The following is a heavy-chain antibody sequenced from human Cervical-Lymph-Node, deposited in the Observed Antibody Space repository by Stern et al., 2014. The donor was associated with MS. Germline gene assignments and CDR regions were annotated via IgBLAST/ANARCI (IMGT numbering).Heavy chain of an antibody. CDR3: AAGATVTRLDY. CDR1: GFTFTSSA. CDR2: IVVGSGNT. J-gene: IGHJ4*02. V-gene: IGHV1-58*01. Sequence: QLVESGPEVKKPGTSVKVSCKASGFTFTSSAVQWVRQARGTRLEWIGWIVVGSGNTNYAQKFQERVTITRDMSTSTAYMELSSLRSEDTAVYYCAAGATVTRLDYWGQGTLVTVSS. D-gene: IGHD4-17*01.